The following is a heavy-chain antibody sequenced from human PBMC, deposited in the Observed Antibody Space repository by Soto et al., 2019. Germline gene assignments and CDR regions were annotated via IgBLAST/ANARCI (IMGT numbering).Heavy chain of an antibody. CDR2: ISAYNGNT. V-gene: IGHV1-18*01. CDR3: AREPVFAVVIISDG. D-gene: IGHD3-3*01. J-gene: IGHJ4*02. Sequence: GASVKVSCKASGDTFTSYGISCGRQAPGQGLEWMGWISAYNGNTNYAQKLQGRVTMTPDTTTSTAYMELRSLRSDDTAVYSCAREPVFAVVIISDGWGQGTMVTVSS. CDR1: GDTFTSYG.